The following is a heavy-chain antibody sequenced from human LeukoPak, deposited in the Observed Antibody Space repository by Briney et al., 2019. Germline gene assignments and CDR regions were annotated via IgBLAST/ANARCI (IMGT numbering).Heavy chain of an antibody. D-gene: IGHD3-10*01. CDR3: VKDITSTLGGFDH. CDR1: GFTLDDYG. J-gene: IGHJ4*02. CDR2: ISWNSGRM. Sequence: SLRLSCAASGFTLDDYGMHWVRQTPGKGLEWVSGISWNSGRMGYADSVKGRFTISRDTAKNSLSLQMNRMRDDDTALYYCVKDITSTLGGFDHWGQGPLVTVSS. V-gene: IGHV3-9*01.